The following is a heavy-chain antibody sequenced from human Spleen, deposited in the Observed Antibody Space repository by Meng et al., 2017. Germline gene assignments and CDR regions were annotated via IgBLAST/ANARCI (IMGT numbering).Heavy chain of an antibody. Sequence: QVQVVESGGGVVQPGRSLRLSCAASGFTFSSDGTHWVRQAPGKGLECVAVISSDGSNKYYADSVKGRFTISRDNSKNTLYLQMNSLRAEDTAVYYCVRDFGGNSDSWGQGTLVTVSS. CDR2: ISSDGSNK. D-gene: IGHD2-15*01. CDR3: VRDFGGNSDS. V-gene: IGHV3-30*03. J-gene: IGHJ5*01. CDR1: GFTFSSDG.